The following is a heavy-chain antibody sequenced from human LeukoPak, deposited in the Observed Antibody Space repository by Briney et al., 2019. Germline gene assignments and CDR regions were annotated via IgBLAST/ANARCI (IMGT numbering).Heavy chain of an antibody. V-gene: IGHV3-23*01. Sequence: GGSLRLSCAASGFTFSSYVMHWVRQAPGKGLEWVSAISGSGGSTYYADSVKGRFTISRDSSKDTLFLQMNRLRPEDAAVYYCAKAPVTTCKGAYCYPFDYWGQGTLVTVSS. D-gene: IGHD2-21*01. J-gene: IGHJ4*02. CDR3: AKAPVTTCKGAYCYPFDY. CDR1: GFTFSSYV. CDR2: ISGSGGST.